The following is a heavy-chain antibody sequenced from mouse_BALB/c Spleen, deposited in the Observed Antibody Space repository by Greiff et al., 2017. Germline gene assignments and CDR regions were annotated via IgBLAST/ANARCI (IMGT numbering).Heavy chain of an antibody. CDR1: GYTFTSYW. V-gene: IGHV1-5*01. CDR3: TRGDGSSYGYAMDY. D-gene: IGHD1-1*01. Sequence: DVQLQESGTVLARPGASVKMSCKASGYTFTSYWMHWVKQRPGQGLEWIGAIYPGNSDTSYNQKFKGKAKLTAVTSTSTAYMELSSLTNEDSAVYYCTRGDGSSYGYAMDYWGQGTSVTVSA. J-gene: IGHJ4*01. CDR2: IYPGNSDT.